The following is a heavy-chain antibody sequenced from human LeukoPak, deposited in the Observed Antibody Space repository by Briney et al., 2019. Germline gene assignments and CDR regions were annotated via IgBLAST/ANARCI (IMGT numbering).Heavy chain of an antibody. D-gene: IGHD3-16*01. V-gene: IGHV5-51*01. CDR2: IYPGDSDT. CDR1: GYTFTSYW. CDR3: ARHTGEGSHFQH. J-gene: IGHJ1*01. Sequence: GESLKISCQGSGYTFTSYWIGWVRQMPGKGLEWMGIIYPGDSDTRYSPSFRGQVIISADKSIRTAYLQWTSLKASDTAMYYCARHTGEGSHFQHWGQGSLVTVSS.